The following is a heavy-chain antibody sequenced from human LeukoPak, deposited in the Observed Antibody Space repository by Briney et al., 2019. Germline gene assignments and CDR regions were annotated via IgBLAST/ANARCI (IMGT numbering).Heavy chain of an antibody. V-gene: IGHV1-18*01. D-gene: IGHD4-11*01. Sequence: ASVKVSCKASGYTFTSYGISWVRQAPGQGLEWMGWISAYNGNTNYAQKLQGRVTMTRDMSTSTVYMELSSLRSEDTAVYYCARNYRFALDYYYMDVWGKGTTVTISS. CDR1: GYTFTSYG. CDR3: ARNYRFALDYYYMDV. CDR2: ISAYNGNT. J-gene: IGHJ6*03.